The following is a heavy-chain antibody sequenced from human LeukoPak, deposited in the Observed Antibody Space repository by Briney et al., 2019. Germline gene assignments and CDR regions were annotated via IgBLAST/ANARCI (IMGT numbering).Heavy chain of an antibody. J-gene: IGHJ6*03. D-gene: IGHD4-17*01. CDR2: IYYSGST. Sequence: PSETLSLTCTVSGGSISSYYWSWIRQPPGKGLEWIGYIYYSGSTNYNPSLKSRVTISVDTSKNQFSLKLSSVTAADTAVYYCARLDYVAACYYMDVWGKGTTVTVSS. V-gene: IGHV4-59*01. CDR3: ARLDYVAACYYMDV. CDR1: GGSISSYY.